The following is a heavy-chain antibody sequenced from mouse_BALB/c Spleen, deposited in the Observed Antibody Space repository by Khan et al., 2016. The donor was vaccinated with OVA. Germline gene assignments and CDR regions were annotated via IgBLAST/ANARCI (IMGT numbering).Heavy chain of an antibody. CDR1: GYTFTNYG. Sequence: QIQLVQSGPELKKPGETVKISCKASGYTFTNYGMNWVKQAPGKGLKWMGWINTYTGEPTYADDFKGRFAFSLDTSASTAYLQLNNLKNEDAATECCARPPCCAEVMVYWGQGTAVTVSA. J-gene: IGHJ4*01. D-gene: IGHD6-1*01. V-gene: IGHV9-3-1*01. CDR2: INTYTGEP. CDR3: ARPPCCAEVMVY.